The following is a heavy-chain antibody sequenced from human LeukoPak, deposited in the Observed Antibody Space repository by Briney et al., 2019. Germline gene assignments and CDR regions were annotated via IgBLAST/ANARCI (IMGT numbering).Heavy chain of an antibody. Sequence: PSETLSLTCTVSGGSISSGGYYWSWIRQHPGKGLEWIGCIYYSGSTYYNPSLKSRVTISVDTSKNQFSLKLSSVTAADTAVYYCARDQRYCSGGSCYDYYGMDVWGQGTTVTVSS. CDR2: IYYSGST. V-gene: IGHV4-31*03. J-gene: IGHJ6*02. CDR1: GGSISSGGYY. CDR3: ARDQRYCSGGSCYDYYGMDV. D-gene: IGHD2-15*01.